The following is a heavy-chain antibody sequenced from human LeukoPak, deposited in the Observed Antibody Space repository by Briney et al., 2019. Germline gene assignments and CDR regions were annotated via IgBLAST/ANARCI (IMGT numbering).Heavy chain of an antibody. CDR3: AREYTGYSSSWYIDY. J-gene: IGHJ4*02. CDR1: GGSISSYY. D-gene: IGHD6-13*01. Sequence: PSETLSLTCTVSGGSISSYYWGWIRHPPGKGLSWIGLIYTSGSTNYNPSLKSRVTMSVDTSKNQFSLKLSSVTAADTAVYYCAREYTGYSSSWYIDYWGQGTLVTVSS. CDR2: IYTSGST. V-gene: IGHV4-4*07.